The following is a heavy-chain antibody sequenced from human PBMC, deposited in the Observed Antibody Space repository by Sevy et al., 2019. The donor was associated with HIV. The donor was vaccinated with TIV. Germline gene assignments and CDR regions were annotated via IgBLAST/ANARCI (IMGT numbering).Heavy chain of an antibody. V-gene: IGHV3-23*01. Sequence: GGSLRLSCAASGFTFNNYAMSWVRQPPGKGLEWVSGLIENGVDTYYSDSVRGRFTISRDNSKNTLYLQRNSLRAEDTAIYYCVKDYMFAADWAPDSWGQGTLVTVSS. CDR1: GFTFNNYA. CDR3: VKDYMFAADWAPDS. D-gene: IGHD3-10*02. J-gene: IGHJ4*02. CDR2: LIENGVDT.